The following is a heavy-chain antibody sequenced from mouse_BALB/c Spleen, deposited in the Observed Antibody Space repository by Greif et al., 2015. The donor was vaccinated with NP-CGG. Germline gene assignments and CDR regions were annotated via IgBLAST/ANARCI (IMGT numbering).Heavy chain of an antibody. J-gene: IGHJ2*01. CDR2: IVPANGNT. Sequence: VQLQQSGTELVKPGASVKLSCTASGFNIKEKYMHWVKERPEQGLEWIGRIVPANGNTKYDPNFQGKATITADTSSNTAYLQLSSLTSEDTAVYYCASYVYGYHFDYWGRGTTLTVSS. V-gene: IGHV14-3*02. D-gene: IGHD2-2*01. CDR3: ASYVYGYHFDY. CDR1: GFNIKEKY.